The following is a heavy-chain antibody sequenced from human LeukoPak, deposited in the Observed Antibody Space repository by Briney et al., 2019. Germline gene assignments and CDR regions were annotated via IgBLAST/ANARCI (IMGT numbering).Heavy chain of an antibody. CDR2: ISDDGSRK. CDR3: AKDRSTTWSFDY. CDR1: GFTFSFSG. Sequence: GGSLRLSCAASGFTFSFSGMYWVRQAPGKGLEWLAFISDDGSRKYYADSVKGRFTISRDNSKNTLFLQMSSLRTEDTAMYYCAKDRSTTWSFDYWGQGTLVTVSS. V-gene: IGHV3-30*18. D-gene: IGHD6-13*01. J-gene: IGHJ4*02.